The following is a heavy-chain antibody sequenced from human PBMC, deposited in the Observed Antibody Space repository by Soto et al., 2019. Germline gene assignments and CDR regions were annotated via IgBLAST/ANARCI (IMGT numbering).Heavy chain of an antibody. D-gene: IGHD6-13*01. CDR1: GFTFSSYS. CDR3: AKDSYSSSWEYFDY. CDR2: ISGSGGST. J-gene: IGHJ4*02. Sequence: ESLPISCAASGFTFSSYSMNWGRPAPGKGLEWVSAISGSGGSTYYADSVKGRFTISRDNSKNTLYLQMNSLRAEDTAVYYCAKDSYSSSWEYFDYWGQGTLVTVSS. V-gene: IGHV3-23*01.